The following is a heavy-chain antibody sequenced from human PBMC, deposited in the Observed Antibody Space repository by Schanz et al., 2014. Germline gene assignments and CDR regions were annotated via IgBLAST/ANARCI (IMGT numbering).Heavy chain of an antibody. V-gene: IGHV3-48*01. CDR2: IGSSSSRI. Sequence: EVQLVESGGGLVQPGGSLRLSCAASGFTFSSNSMNWVRQAPGKGLEWISYIGSSSSRIDHADSVKGRFTISRDNAKNSLYLQMSSLRADDTAVYYCAKDGPGGSGSYSADGGMDVWGQGTTVTVSS. J-gene: IGHJ6*02. CDR1: GFTFSSNS. D-gene: IGHD3-10*01. CDR3: AKDGPGGSGSYSADGGMDV.